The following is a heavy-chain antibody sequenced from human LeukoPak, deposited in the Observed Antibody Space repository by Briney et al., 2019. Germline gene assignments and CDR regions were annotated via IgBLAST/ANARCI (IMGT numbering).Heavy chain of an antibody. D-gene: IGHD6-13*01. CDR3: AKDISVAAAEGGDFDY. CDR1: GFTFDDYA. J-gene: IGHJ4*02. V-gene: IGHV3-9*01. CDR2: ISWNSGSI. Sequence: SLRLSCAASGFTFDDYAMHWVRQAPGKGLEWVSGISWNSGSINYADSVKGRFTISRDNAKNSLYLQMDSLRAEDTAFYYCAKDISVAAAEGGDFDYWGQGTLVTVSS.